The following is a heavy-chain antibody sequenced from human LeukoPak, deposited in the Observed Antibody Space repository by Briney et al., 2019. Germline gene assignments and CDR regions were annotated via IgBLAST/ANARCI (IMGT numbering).Heavy chain of an antibody. D-gene: IGHD3-22*01. CDR3: ARGRSAYDSSAYYYGN. CDR2: INHSGST. Sequence: SETLSLTCAVYGGSFSGYYWSWIRQPPGKGLEWIGEINHSGSTNYNPSLKSRVTISVDTSKNQFSLKLSSVTAADTAVYYCARGRSAYDSSAYYYGNWGQGILVTVSS. J-gene: IGHJ4*02. CDR1: GGSFSGYY. V-gene: IGHV4-34*01.